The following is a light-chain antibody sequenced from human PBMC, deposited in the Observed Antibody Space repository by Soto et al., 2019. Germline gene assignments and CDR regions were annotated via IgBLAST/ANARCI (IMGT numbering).Light chain of an antibody. J-gene: IGKJ1*01. CDR1: QTISTW. CDR3: QQNNDFSTWT. CDR2: KAS. V-gene: IGKV1-5*03. Sequence: DIQMTQSPSSLSASVGDRVTITCRASQTISTWLAWYQQKPGKAPKLLIYKASNLESGVPSRFSGSGSGTEFTLTISSLQPDDFATYYCQQNNDFSTWTFGQGTKVEIK.